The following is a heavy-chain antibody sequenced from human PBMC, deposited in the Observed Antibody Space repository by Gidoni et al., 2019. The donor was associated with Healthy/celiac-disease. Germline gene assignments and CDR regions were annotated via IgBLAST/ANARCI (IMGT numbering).Heavy chain of an antibody. CDR1: GFTFDDYA. CDR3: AKDISGWYRATGYYYYGMDV. D-gene: IGHD6-19*01. CDR2: ISWNSGSI. J-gene: IGHJ6*02. V-gene: IGHV3-9*01. Sequence: EVQLVESGGGLVQPGRSLRLSCAASGFTFDDYALHWVRQAPGKGLEWVSGISWNSGSIGYADSVKGRFTISRDNAKNSLYLQMNSLRAEDTALYHCAKDISGWYRATGYYYYGMDVWGQGTTVTVSS.